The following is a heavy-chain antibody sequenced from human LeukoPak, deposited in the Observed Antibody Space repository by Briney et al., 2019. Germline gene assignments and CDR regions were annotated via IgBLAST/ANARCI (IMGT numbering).Heavy chain of an antibody. J-gene: IGHJ4*02. CDR1: GGSISSSNW. D-gene: IGHD3-10*01. V-gene: IGHV4-4*02. CDR3: ARAGVLYYGSGSYYFDY. Sequence: PSGTLSLTCAVSGGSISSSNWWSWVRRPPGKGLEWIGEIYHSGSTNYNPSLKSRVTISVDKSKNQFSLKLSSVTAADTAVYYCARAGVLYYGSGSYYFDYWGQGTLVTVSS. CDR2: IYHSGST.